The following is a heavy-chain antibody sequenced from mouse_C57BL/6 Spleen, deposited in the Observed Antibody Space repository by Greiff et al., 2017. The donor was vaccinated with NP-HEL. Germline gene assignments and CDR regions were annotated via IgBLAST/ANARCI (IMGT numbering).Heavy chain of an antibody. D-gene: IGHD1-1*01. CDR3: ARNYYGSSLDY. J-gene: IGHJ2*01. Sequence: EVQLVESGGGLVKPGGSLKLSCAASGFTFSDYGMHWVRQAPEKGLEWVAYISSGSSTIYYADTVKGRFTMSRDNAKNTPFLQMTSLRSEDTAMDYCARNYYGSSLDYWGQGTTLTVSS. V-gene: IGHV5-17*01. CDR2: ISSGSSTI. CDR1: GFTFSDYG.